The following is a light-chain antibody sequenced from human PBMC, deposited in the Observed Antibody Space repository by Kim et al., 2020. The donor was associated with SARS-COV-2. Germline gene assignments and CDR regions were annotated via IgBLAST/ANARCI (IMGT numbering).Light chain of an antibody. CDR3: GTWDNSLSAGYV. CDR1: SSNIGNNY. V-gene: IGLV1-51*01. Sequence: KVTISGSGSSSNIGNNYVSWYQQLPGTAPKLHIYDNNKRPSGIPDRFSGSKSGTSATLGITGLQTGDEADYYCGTWDNSLSAGYVFGTGTKVTVL. CDR2: DNN. J-gene: IGLJ1*01.